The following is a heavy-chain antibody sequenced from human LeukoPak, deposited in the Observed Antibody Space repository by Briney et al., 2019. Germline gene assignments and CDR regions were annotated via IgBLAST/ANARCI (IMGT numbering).Heavy chain of an antibody. CDR1: GFTFSSYA. CDR2: ISGSGGST. D-gene: IGHD3-3*01. V-gene: IGHV3-23*01. J-gene: IGHJ4*02. Sequence: GGSLRRSCAASGFTFSSYAMSWVRQAPGKGLEWVSAISGSGGSTYYADSVKGRFTISRDNSKNTPYLQMNSLRAEDTAVYYCAKDRAMYYDFWCGSLREDWGQGTLVTVSS. CDR3: AKDRAMYYDFWCGSLRED.